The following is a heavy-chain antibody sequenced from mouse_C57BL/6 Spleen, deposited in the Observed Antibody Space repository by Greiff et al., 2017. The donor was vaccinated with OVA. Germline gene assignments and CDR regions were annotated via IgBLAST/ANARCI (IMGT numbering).Heavy chain of an antibody. Sequence: VQLKESGPELVKPGASVKIPCKASGYTFTDYNMDWVKQSHGKSLEWIGDINPNNGGTIYNQKFKGKATLTVDKSSSTAYMELRSLTSEDTAVYYCARSPDYYGSSYDFDYWGQGTTRTVSS. CDR3: ARSPDYYGSSYDFDY. J-gene: IGHJ2*01. CDR1: GYTFTDYN. D-gene: IGHD1-1*01. CDR2: INPNNGGT. V-gene: IGHV1-18*01.